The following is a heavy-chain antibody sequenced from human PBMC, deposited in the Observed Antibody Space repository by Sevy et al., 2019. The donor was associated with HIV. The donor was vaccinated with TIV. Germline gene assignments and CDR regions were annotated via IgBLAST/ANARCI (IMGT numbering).Heavy chain of an antibody. J-gene: IGHJ6*02. CDR3: ASSVEEWLLLNYYGMDV. CDR2: INTNTGNP. CDR1: GYTFTSYA. V-gene: IGHV7-4-1*02. D-gene: IGHD3-3*01. Sequence: ASVKVSCKASGYTFTSYAMNWVRQAPGQGLEWMGWINTNTGNPTYAQGFTGRFVFSLDTSVSTAYLQISSLKAEDTAMYYCASSVEEWLLLNYYGMDVWGQGTTVTVSS.